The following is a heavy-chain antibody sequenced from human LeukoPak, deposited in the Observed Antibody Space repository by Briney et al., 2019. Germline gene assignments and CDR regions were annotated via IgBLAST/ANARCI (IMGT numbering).Heavy chain of an antibody. CDR3: ATSDYGSGSHDY. J-gene: IGHJ4*02. CDR1: GYSISSGYY. Sequence: SETLSLTCAVSGYSISSGYYWGWLRQPPGKGLEWIGSIYHSGSTYYNPSLKSRVTISVDTSKNQFSLKLSSVTAADTAVYYCATSDYGSGSHDYWGQGTLVTVSS. CDR2: IYHSGST. D-gene: IGHD3-10*01. V-gene: IGHV4-38-2*01.